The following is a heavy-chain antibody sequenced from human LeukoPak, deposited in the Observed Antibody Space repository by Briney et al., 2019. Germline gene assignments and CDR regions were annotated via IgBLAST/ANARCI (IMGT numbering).Heavy chain of an antibody. CDR2: INYSGST. J-gene: IGHJ4*02. D-gene: IGHD1-26*01. CDR3: ARGIVGATKGFDY. Sequence: SETLSLTCAVYGGSFSGYYWSWIRQPPGKGLEWIGEINYSGSTNYNPSLKSRVTISVDTSKNQFSLKLSSVTAADTAVYYCARGIVGATKGFDYWGQGTLVTVSS. V-gene: IGHV4-34*01. CDR1: GGSFSGYY.